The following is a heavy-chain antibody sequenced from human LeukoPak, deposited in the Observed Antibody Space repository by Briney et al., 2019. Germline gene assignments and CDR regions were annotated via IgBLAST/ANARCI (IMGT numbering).Heavy chain of an antibody. V-gene: IGHV4-39*07. CDR3: ARDQRGGSGSYYHNWFDP. J-gene: IGHJ5*02. CDR2: IYYSGST. CDR1: GGSISSSSYY. D-gene: IGHD3-10*01. Sequence: SETLSLTCTVSGGSISSSSYYWGWIRQPPGKGLEWIGSIYYSGSTYYNPSLKSRVTISVDTSKNQLSLKLRSVTAADTAVYYCARDQRGGSGSYYHNWFDPWGQGTLVTVSS.